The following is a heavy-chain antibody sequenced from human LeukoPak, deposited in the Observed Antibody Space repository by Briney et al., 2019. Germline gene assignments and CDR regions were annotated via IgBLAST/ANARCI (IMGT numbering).Heavy chain of an antibody. D-gene: IGHD3-22*01. CDR2: ISAYNGNT. Sequence: GASVKVSCEASGYTFTSYGISWVRQAPGQGLEWMGWISAYNGNTNYAQKLQGRVTMTTDTSTSTAYMELRSLRSDDTAVYYCARSRTDSSGYYSHDAFDIWGQGTMVTVSS. CDR3: ARSRTDSSGYYSHDAFDI. CDR1: GYTFTSYG. V-gene: IGHV1-18*01. J-gene: IGHJ3*02.